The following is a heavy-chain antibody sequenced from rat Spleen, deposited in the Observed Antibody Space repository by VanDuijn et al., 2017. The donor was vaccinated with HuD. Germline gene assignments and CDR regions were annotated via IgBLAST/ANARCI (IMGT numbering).Heavy chain of an antibody. CDR3: AALASPMGH. D-gene: IGHD1-7*01. CDR1: GFTFSNYY. CDR2: IYYDSSKM. J-gene: IGHJ2*01. Sequence: EVQLVESGGGLVQPGRSMKLSCAALGFTFSNYYMAWVRQAPKKGLEWIAMIYYDSSKMYYADTVKGRFTISRDNSKNTLYLEMNSLRSEDTAIYYCAALASPMGHWGQGVMVTVSS. V-gene: IGHV5-50*01.